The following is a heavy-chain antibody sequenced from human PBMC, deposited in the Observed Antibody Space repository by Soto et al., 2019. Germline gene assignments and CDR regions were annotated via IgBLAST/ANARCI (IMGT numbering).Heavy chain of an antibody. D-gene: IGHD2-2*01. J-gene: IGHJ4*02. V-gene: IGHV1-18*01. CDR2: ISPHNGNT. CDR3: AREYCTRARCYSPDY. CDR1: GYTFTTYG. Sequence: QVQLVQSGAEVKKPGASVKVSCKASGYTFTTYGISWVRQAPGQGLEWMAWISPHNGNTNYAQRLQGRVTMTTDTSTSTAYMELRSLRSDDTAVYYCAREYCTRARCYSPDYWGQGTLVTVSS.